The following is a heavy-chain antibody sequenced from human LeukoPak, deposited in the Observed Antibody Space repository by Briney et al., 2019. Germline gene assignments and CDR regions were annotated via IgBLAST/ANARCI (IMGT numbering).Heavy chain of an antibody. CDR3: ARRGDGGRSFDY. V-gene: IGHV3-53*01. Sequence: PGGSLRLSCAASGFTVSSSYMNWVRQAPGEGLEWVSLIYGGGSTYYADSVKGRFTISRDNSKNTLYLQMNSLRAEDTAVYYCARRGDGGRSFDYWGQGTLVTVSS. CDR1: GFTVSSSY. CDR2: IYGGGST. D-gene: IGHD4-23*01. J-gene: IGHJ4*02.